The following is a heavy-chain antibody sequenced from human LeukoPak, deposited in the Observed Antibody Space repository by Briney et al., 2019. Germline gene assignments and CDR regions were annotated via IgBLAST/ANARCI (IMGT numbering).Heavy chain of an antibody. CDR3: ARDHPYYYDSSGYYIAYYFDY. CDR1: GFTFSSYE. CDR2: ISSSGSTI. V-gene: IGHV3-48*03. D-gene: IGHD3-22*01. J-gene: IGHJ4*02. Sequence: GGSLRLSCAASGFTFSSYEMNWVRQAPGKGLEWVSYISSSGSTIYYADSVKGRFTISRDNAKNSLYLQMNSQRAEDTAVYYCARDHPYYYDSSGYYIAYYFDYWGQGTLVTVSS.